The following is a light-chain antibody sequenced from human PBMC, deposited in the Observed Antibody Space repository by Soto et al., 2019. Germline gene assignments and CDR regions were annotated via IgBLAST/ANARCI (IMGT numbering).Light chain of an antibody. J-gene: IGLJ2*01. CDR2: EGS. CDR3: CSYAGSSTLV. Sequence: QSALTQPASVSGSPGQSITISCTGTSSDVGRYNLVSWYQQHPGKAPKLMIYEGSKRPSGVSNRFSGSKSGHTASLTISGLQAEDEADYYCCSYAGSSTLVFGGGTKLTVL. CDR1: SSDVGRYNL. V-gene: IGLV2-23*01.